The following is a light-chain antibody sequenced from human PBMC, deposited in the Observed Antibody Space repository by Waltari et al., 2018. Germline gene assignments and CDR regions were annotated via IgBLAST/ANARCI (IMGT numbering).Light chain of an antibody. Sequence: EIVMTQSPATLSVSPGERATLSCSASQSVSSGLAWYQQKPGQAPRLLIYGASTRATGIPARFSGSGSATEFTLTISSLQSEDFAIYYCQQYNEWPPYTFGQGTKLEIK. CDR3: QQYNEWPPYT. V-gene: IGKV3-15*01. CDR1: QSVSSG. J-gene: IGKJ2*01. CDR2: GAS.